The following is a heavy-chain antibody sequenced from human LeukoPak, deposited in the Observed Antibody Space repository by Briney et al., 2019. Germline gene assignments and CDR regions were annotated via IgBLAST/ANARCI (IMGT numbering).Heavy chain of an antibody. CDR2: IESDGTKE. V-gene: IGHV3-30*02. CDR3: AKEGSGWYYLDY. Sequence: GGSLRLSCAASGFRFSSYDIHWVRQAPGKGLEWVTFIESDGTKEYYADSVKGRFTISRDNSKNTVYVQMNTLKAEDTAVYYCAKEGSGWYYLDYWGQGTVVTVSS. D-gene: IGHD6-19*01. J-gene: IGHJ4*02. CDR1: GFRFSSYD.